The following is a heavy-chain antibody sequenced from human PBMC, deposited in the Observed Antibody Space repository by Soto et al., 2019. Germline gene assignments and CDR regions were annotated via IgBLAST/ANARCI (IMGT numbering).Heavy chain of an antibody. CDR3: ARDGQSLAPYALDV. CDR2: IWYDGSNK. CDR1: GFTFRSHA. V-gene: IGHV3-33*01. Sequence: QVQVVESGGGVVQPGRSLRLSCTASGFTFRSHAMNWVRQAPGKGLEWVAQIWYDGSNKYYADSVKGRFTISRDNSKNTLYVQMDSLRVEDTAVYYCARDGQSLAPYALDVWGQGTSFTVS. D-gene: IGHD6-19*01. J-gene: IGHJ6*02.